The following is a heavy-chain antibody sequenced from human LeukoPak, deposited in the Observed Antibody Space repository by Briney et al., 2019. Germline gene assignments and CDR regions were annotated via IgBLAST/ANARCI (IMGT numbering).Heavy chain of an antibody. V-gene: IGHV4-39*07. Sequence: SETLSLNCTVSGVSISSINYYWGWLRQPPGKGLEWIGSVYNSGTTYYNPSLKSRVSISVVTSKNQFSLRLSSVTAADTAVYYCARDRCSDGLCYLFDYWGQGTLVTVYS. J-gene: IGHJ4*02. CDR1: GVSISSINYY. D-gene: IGHD2-8*01. CDR2: VYNSGTT. CDR3: ARDRCSDGLCYLFDY.